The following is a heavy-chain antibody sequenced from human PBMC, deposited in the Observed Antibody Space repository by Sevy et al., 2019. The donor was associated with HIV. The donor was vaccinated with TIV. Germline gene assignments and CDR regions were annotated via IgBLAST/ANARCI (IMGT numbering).Heavy chain of an antibody. Sequence: ASVKVSCKVSGYTLTELSIHWVRQAPGKGLEWLVTFDPEDGKTIYAQNFQGRVTMTEDTSTDTTYMELSSLRSEDTDVYYCASTRDYYDSSGYYFDYWGQGTLVTVSS. CDR3: ASTRDYYDSSGYYFDY. V-gene: IGHV1-24*01. J-gene: IGHJ4*02. D-gene: IGHD3-22*01. CDR2: FDPEDGKT. CDR1: GYTLTELS.